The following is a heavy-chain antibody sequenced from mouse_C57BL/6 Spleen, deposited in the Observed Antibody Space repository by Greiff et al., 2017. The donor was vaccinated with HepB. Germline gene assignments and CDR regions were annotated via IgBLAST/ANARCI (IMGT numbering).Heavy chain of an antibody. CDR1: GYTFTDYE. CDR2: IDPETGGT. V-gene: IGHV1-15*01. CDR3: TMSIYYDYDWLAY. D-gene: IGHD2-4*01. J-gene: IGHJ3*01. Sequence: VQLQQSGAELVRPGASVTLSCKASGYTFTDYEMHWVKQTPVHGLEWIGAIDPETGGTAYNQKFKGKAILTADKSSSTAYMELRSLTSEDSAVYYWTMSIYYDYDWLAYWGQGTLVTVSA.